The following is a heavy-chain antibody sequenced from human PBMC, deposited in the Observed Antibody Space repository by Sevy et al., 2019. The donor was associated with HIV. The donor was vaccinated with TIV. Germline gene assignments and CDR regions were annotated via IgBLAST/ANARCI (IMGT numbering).Heavy chain of an antibody. J-gene: IGHJ4*02. CDR3: TAGVGASDFDY. CDR2: IKSKTEGATR. Sequence: GGSLRLSCAASGFSFSNAWMSWVRQAPGKGLEWVGRIKSKTEGATRDFAAPGKGGLLISRDDSRNTVYLQMNSLKTEDTAVYYCTAGVGASDFDYWGQGTLVTVSS. D-gene: IGHD1-26*01. CDR1: GFSFSNAW. V-gene: IGHV3-15*01.